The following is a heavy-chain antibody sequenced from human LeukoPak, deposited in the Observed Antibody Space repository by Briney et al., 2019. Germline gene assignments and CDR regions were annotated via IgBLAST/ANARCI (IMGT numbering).Heavy chain of an antibody. V-gene: IGHV4-30-2*01. CDR2: IYHSGST. J-gene: IGHJ4*02. Sequence: PSQTLSLTCTVSGGSISSGGYYWSWIRQPPGKGLEWIGYIYHSGSTYYNPSLKSRVTISVDRSKNQFSLKLSSVTAADTAVYYCASGAAAAPGVGYWGQGTLVTVSS. CDR1: GGSISSGGYY. D-gene: IGHD6-13*01. CDR3: ASGAAAAPGVGY.